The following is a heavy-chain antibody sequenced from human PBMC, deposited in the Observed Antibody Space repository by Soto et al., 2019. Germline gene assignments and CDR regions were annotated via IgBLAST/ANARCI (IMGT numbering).Heavy chain of an antibody. CDR1: GFTFSNYS. V-gene: IGHV3-48*01. CDR2: ISSSSSTI. Sequence: GGSLRLSCAASGFTFSNYSMNWVRQAPGKGLEWVSYISSSSSTIYYADSVKGRFTISRDNAKNSLYLQMNSLRAEDTAVYYCARAPVVPAAFTYYYFYYMDVWGKGTTVTVSS. J-gene: IGHJ6*03. D-gene: IGHD2-2*01. CDR3: ARAPVVPAAFTYYYFYYMDV.